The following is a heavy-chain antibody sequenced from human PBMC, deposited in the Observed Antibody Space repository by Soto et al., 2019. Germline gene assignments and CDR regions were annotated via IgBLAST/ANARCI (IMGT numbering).Heavy chain of an antibody. CDR1: GFTFSSYA. Sequence: GSLRLSWAASGFTFSSYAMCWFPQAPGNGLGWVSGISGSGGSTYYADSVEGRFTISRDNSKNTLYLQMNSLRAEDTAVYYSAKDPHSRDYDDSSGYSHFYRMDVWGQGTTVTVSS. V-gene: IGHV3-23*01. CDR3: AKDPHSRDYDDSSGYSHFYRMDV. D-gene: IGHD3-22*01. CDR2: ISGSGGST. J-gene: IGHJ6*02.